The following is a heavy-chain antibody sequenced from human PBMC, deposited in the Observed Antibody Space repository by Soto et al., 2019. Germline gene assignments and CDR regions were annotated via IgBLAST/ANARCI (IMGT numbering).Heavy chain of an antibody. V-gene: IGHV1-18*01. J-gene: IGHJ4*02. CDR2: ISAYNGNT. CDR3: ARDVYGSGNYFDY. CDR1: CFTFTSYG. D-gene: IGHD3-10*01. Sequence: SMEVSCKASCFTFTSYGINWVRQAPGQGLEWMGWISAYNGNTNYAQKLQGRVTMTTDTSTSTAYMELRSLRSDDTAVYYCARDVYGSGNYFDYWGQGTLVTVSS.